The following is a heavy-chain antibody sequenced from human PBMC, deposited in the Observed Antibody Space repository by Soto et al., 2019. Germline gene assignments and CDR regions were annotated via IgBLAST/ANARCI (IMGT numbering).Heavy chain of an antibody. D-gene: IGHD3-10*01. Sequence: QVQLVQSGAEVKKPGSSVKVSCKASGGTFSRHVISWVRQAPGQGLEWMGGIIPTFGSANNAQKFQGRVTITADESTSTAYMWLSSLRSDDTAVYYCARGVHNWFDPWGQGTLVTVSS. V-gene: IGHV1-69*12. CDR2: IIPTFGSA. J-gene: IGHJ5*02. CDR1: GGTFSRHV. CDR3: ARGVHNWFDP.